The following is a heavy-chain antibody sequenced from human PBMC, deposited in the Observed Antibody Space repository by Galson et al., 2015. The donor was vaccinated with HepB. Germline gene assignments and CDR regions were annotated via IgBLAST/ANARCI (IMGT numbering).Heavy chain of an antibody. Sequence: SLRLSCAASGFTFNTYWMHWIRQVPGKGLVWVARINVDGTDSTYADSVRGRFTISRDNAKSTVYLQMSNLRVDDTAVYYCARSGMYLPNSWGQGALVTVSS. D-gene: IGHD2-2*01. V-gene: IGHV3-74*01. J-gene: IGHJ4*02. CDR2: INVDGTDS. CDR1: GFTFNTYW. CDR3: ARSGMYLPNS.